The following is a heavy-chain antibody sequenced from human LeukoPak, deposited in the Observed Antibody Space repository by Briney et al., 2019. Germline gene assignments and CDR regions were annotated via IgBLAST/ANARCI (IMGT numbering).Heavy chain of an antibody. V-gene: IGHV4-59*01. CDR1: GGSISSYY. CDR3: ARDRIGYYCSGGSCYYYYYMDV. CDR2: IYYSGST. Sequence: SETLSLTCTVSGGSISSYYWSWIRQPPGKGLEWIGYIYYSGSTNYNPSLKSRVTISVDTSKNQFSLKLSSVTAADTAVYYCARDRIGYYCSGGSCYYYYYMDVWGKGTTVTVSS. D-gene: IGHD2-15*01. J-gene: IGHJ6*03.